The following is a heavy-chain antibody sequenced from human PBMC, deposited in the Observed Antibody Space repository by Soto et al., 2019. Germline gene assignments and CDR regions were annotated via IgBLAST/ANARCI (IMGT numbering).Heavy chain of an antibody. CDR2: IYSGGST. V-gene: IGHV3-66*01. D-gene: IGHD4-17*01. J-gene: IGHJ4*02. Sequence: EVQLVESGGGLVQPGGSLRLSCAASGFTVSSNYMSWVRQAPGKGLEWVSVIYSGGSTYYADSVKGRFTISRDNSKNTLYLQMNSLRAEDTAVYYCARELDYAPGYYWGQGTLVTVSS. CDR3: ARELDYAPGYY. CDR1: GFTVSSNY.